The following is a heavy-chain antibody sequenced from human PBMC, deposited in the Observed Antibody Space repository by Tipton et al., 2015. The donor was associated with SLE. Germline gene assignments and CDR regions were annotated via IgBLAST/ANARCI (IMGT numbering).Heavy chain of an antibody. D-gene: IGHD3-3*01. CDR2: IYSGEAT. CDR3: AREEVIMNAFDI. J-gene: IGHJ3*02. CDR1: GFTFTSYV. V-gene: IGHV3-23*03. Sequence: GSLRLSCAASGFTFTSYVINWVRQAPGKGLEWVSVIYSGEATYYAVPVKGRFTMSRDNYKNTVYLQMNSLRVEDTAIYYCAREEVIMNAFDIWGQGTMVTVSS.